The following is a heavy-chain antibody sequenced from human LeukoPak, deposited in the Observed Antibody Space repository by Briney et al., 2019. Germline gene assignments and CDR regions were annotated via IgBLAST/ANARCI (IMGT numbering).Heavy chain of an antibody. Sequence: SETLSLTCSVSGGSISSYYWSWIRQPPGKGLEWIGYIYYSGRTSYNPSLKSRVTISVDTSKNQFSLKLNSVTAADTAVYYCARGSHWSYYFDYWGQGTLVTVSS. CDR3: ARGSHWSYYFDY. V-gene: IGHV4-59*01. J-gene: IGHJ4*02. CDR1: GGSISSYY. CDR2: IYYSGRT.